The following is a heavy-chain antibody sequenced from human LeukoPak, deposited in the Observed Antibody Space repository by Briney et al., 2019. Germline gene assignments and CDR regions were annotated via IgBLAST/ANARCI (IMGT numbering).Heavy chain of an antibody. CDR2: ISSSGSTI. CDR3: ARDNYDILTGHLTNYFDY. CDR1: GFTFSSYE. Sequence: GGSLRLSCAASGFTFSSYEMNWVRQAPGKGLEWVSHISSSGSTIYYADSVKGRFTISRDNAKNSLYLQMNSLRAEDTAVYYCARDNYDILTGHLTNYFDYWGQGTLVTVSS. J-gene: IGHJ4*02. D-gene: IGHD3-9*01. V-gene: IGHV3-48*03.